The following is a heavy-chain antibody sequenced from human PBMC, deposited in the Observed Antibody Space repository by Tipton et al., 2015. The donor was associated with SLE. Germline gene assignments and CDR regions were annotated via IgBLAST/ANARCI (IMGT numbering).Heavy chain of an antibody. CDR2: ISYDGSNK. V-gene: IGHV3-30-3*01. Sequence: SLRLSCAASGFTFSSYAMHWVRQAPGKGLEWVAVISYDGSNKYYADSVKGRFTISRDNSKNTLYLQMNSLRAEDTAVYYCARGLRAPGNYWGQGTLVTVSS. J-gene: IGHJ4*02. CDR3: ARGLRAPGNY. CDR1: GFTFSSYA. D-gene: IGHD5/OR15-5a*01.